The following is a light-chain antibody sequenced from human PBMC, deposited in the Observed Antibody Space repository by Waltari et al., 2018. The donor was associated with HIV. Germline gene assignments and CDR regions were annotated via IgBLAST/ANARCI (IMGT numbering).Light chain of an antibody. CDR3: HQEDELPPT. J-gene: IGKJ4*01. V-gene: IGKV3D-7*01. CDR1: QSVSSDF. CDR2: DTS. Sequence: EIVMTQSPATLSLSPGERATLSCRASQSVSSDFLSWYQQKPGQAPRLLIYDTSVRATGTPARFSGSGSGTDFTLTISSLQPEDCAVYFCHQEDELPPTFGGGTKVEI.